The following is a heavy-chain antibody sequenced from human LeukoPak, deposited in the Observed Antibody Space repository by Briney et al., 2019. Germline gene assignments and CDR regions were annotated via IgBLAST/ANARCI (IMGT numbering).Heavy chain of an antibody. D-gene: IGHD4-23*01. Sequence: SVKVSCKASGGTFSSYAISWVRQAPGQGLEWMGGIIPIFGTANYAQKFQGRVTITADESTSTAYMELNSLRAEDTAVYYCARDRKESTVVTSQDVWGQGTTVTVSS. J-gene: IGHJ6*02. CDR2: IIPIFGTA. CDR3: ARDRKESTVVTSQDV. CDR1: GGTFSSYA. V-gene: IGHV1-69*13.